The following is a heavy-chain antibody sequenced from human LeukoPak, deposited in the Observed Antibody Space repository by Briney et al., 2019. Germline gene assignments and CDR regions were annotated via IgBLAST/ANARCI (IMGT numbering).Heavy chain of an antibody. J-gene: IGHJ4*02. CDR3: ARDRLAYCGGDCYSN. CDR2: IIPIFGTA. Sequence: SVKVSCKASGYTFTSYGISWVRQAPGQGLEWMGRIIPIFGTANYAQKFQGRVTITTDESTSTAYMELSSLGSEDTAVYYCARDRLAYCGGDCYSNWGQGTLVTVSS. V-gene: IGHV1-69*05. D-gene: IGHD2-21*02. CDR1: GYTFTSYG.